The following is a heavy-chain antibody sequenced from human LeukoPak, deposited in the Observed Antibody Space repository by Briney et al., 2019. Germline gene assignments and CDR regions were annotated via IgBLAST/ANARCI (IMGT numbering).Heavy chain of an antibody. Sequence: LSCAASGFTFSSYWMSWIRQPPGKGLEWIGYIYYSGSTNYNPSLKSRVTISVDTSKNQFSLKLSSVTAADTAVYYCARGKQLFSYWGQGTLVTVSS. D-gene: IGHD6-13*01. CDR1: GFTFSSYW. J-gene: IGHJ4*02. CDR3: ARGKQLFSY. CDR2: IYYSGST. V-gene: IGHV4-59*01.